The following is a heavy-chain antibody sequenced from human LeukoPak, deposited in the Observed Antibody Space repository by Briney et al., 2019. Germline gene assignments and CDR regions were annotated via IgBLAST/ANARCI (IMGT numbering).Heavy chain of an antibody. J-gene: IGHJ3*02. CDR2: MSSSSSYI. Sequence: KPGGSLRLSCAASGFTFSSYSMNWVRQAPGKGLEWVSSMSSSSSYIYYADSVKGRFTISRDNAKNSLYLQMNSLRAEDTAVYYCARDYGLRFLEWFGAFDIWGQGTMVTVSS. CDR3: ARDYGLRFLEWFGAFDI. V-gene: IGHV3-21*01. CDR1: GFTFSSYS. D-gene: IGHD3-3*01.